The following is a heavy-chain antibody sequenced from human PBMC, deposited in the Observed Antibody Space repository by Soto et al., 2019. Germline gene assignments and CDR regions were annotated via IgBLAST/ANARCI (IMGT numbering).Heavy chain of an antibody. D-gene: IGHD6-13*01. CDR2: ISAYNGNT. V-gene: IGHV1-18*01. J-gene: IGHJ5*02. CDR3: ARTSGYSSTDNWFDP. Sequence: QVQLVQSGAEVKKPGASVKVSCKASGYTFTSYGISWVRQSPGQGLEWMGWISAYNGNTNNAQKFQGRVAVTTDTSTSTAYMELMNLRSDDTAVYYCARTSGYSSTDNWFDPWCQGTLVTVSS. CDR1: GYTFTSYG.